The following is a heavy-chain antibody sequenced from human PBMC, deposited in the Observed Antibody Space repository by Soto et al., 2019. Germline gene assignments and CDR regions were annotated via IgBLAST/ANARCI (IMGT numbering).Heavy chain of an antibody. J-gene: IGHJ4*02. CDR3: VTSLWFGTQPEI. CDR1: GGSFSDNY. CDR2: ISPSGTT. D-gene: IGHD3-10*01. Sequence: SETLSLTCAVYGGSFSDNYWTWFRQPPGKGLEWIGEISPSGTTKYIASLRSRATISVDTSKRHYSLKVTSVTGADTAVYYCVTSLWFGTQPEIWGQGALVTGSS. V-gene: IGHV4-34*01.